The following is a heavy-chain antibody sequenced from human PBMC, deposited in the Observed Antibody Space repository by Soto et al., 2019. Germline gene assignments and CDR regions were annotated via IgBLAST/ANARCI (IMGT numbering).Heavy chain of an antibody. Sequence: GESLKISCKGSGYSFTSYWISWVRQMPGKGLEWMGRIDPSDSYTNYSPSFQGHVTISADKSISTAYLQWSSLKASDTAMYYCARHRYYYDSSGQLYGMDVWGQGTPVTVSS. CDR2: IDPSDSYT. D-gene: IGHD3-22*01. CDR3: ARHRYYYDSSGQLYGMDV. CDR1: GYSFTSYW. V-gene: IGHV5-10-1*01. J-gene: IGHJ6*02.